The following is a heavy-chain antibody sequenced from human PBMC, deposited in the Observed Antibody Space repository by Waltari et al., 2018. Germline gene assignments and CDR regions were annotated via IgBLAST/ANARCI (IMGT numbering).Heavy chain of an antibody. J-gene: IGHJ4*02. CDR2: IIPILGIA. Sequence: QVQLVQSGAEVKKPGSSVKVSCKASGVTFSSYTISWVRQAPGHGLEGMGRIIPILGIANYAQKFQGRVTITADKSTSTAYMELSSLRSEDTAVYYCARDRRETRIAAAASPFDYWGQGTLVTVSS. CDR3: ARDRRETRIAAAASPFDY. D-gene: IGHD6-13*01. V-gene: IGHV1-69*08. CDR1: GVTFSSYT.